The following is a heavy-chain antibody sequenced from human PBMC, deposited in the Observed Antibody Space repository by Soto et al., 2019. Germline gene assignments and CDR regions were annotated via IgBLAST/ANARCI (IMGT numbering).Heavy chain of an antibody. D-gene: IGHD2-2*01. CDR1: GFTFSSYG. Sequence: GGSLRLSCAASGFTFSSYGMHGVRQAPGKGLEWVAVISYDGSNKYYADSVKGRFTISRDNSKNTLYLQMNSLRAEDTAVYYCAKGMHPLAPADDWFDPWGQGTLVTVSS. V-gene: IGHV3-30*18. CDR2: ISYDGSNK. J-gene: IGHJ5*02. CDR3: AKGMHPLAPADDWFDP.